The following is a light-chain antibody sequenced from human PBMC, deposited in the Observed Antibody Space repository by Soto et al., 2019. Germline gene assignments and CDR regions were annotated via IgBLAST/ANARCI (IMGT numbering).Light chain of an antibody. V-gene: IGKV1-27*01. CDR2: AAS. CDR1: QDIADY. J-gene: IGKJ1*01. Sequence: DIQTTQSPSSLSASIGEGVTITCRASQDIADYLAWYQQKPGQVPNLLIYAASTLQSGVPSRFTGSGSGTDFTLTITGLQPEDFATYYCQNYNSAPWTFGRGTKVDI. CDR3: QNYNSAPWT.